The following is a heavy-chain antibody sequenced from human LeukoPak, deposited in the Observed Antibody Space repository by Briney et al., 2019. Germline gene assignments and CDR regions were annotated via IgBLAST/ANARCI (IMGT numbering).Heavy chain of an antibody. V-gene: IGHV3-23*01. Sequence: PGGSLRLSCAASGFTFSSYAMSWVRQAPGKGLEWVSAISGSGGSTYYADSVKGRFTISRDNSKNTLYLQMNSLRAEDTAVYYCAKVSHLADYCYYMDVWGKGTTVTVSS. CDR3: AKVSHLADYCYYMDV. CDR2: ISGSGGST. J-gene: IGHJ6*03. CDR1: GFTFSSYA. D-gene: IGHD5/OR15-5a*01.